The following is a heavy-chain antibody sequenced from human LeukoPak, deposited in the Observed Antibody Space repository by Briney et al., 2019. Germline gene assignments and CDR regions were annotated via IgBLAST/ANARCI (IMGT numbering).Heavy chain of an antibody. Sequence: SETLSLTCTVSGGSISSSSYYWRWIRQPPGKGLERMACIYYSGSTYYNPCLKSRVTISVDTSKNQFSLKLSSVTAADTAVYYCARIPGYGRYYDYMDVWGKGTTVTVSS. V-gene: IGHV4-39*01. CDR1: GGSISSSSYY. D-gene: IGHD5-18*01. CDR3: ARIPGYGRYYDYMDV. J-gene: IGHJ6*03. CDR2: IYYSGST.